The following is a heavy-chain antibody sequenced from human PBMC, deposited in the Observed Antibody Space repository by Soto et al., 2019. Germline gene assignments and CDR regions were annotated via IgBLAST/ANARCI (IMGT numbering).Heavy chain of an antibody. CDR3: ARDLVYGDYVGEADYSYGMDV. CDR2: ISYDGSNK. D-gene: IGHD4-17*01. V-gene: IGHV3-30-3*01. CDR1: GFTFSSYA. J-gene: IGHJ6*02. Sequence: LRLSCAASGFTFSSYAMHWVRQAPGKGLEWVAVISYDGSNKYYADSVKGRFTISRDNSKNTLYLQMNSLRAEDTAVYYCARDLVYGDYVGEADYSYGMDVWGQGTTVTVSS.